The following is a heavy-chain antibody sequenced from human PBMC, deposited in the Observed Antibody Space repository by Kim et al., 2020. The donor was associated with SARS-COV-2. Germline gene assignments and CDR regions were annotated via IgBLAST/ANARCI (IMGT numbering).Heavy chain of an antibody. D-gene: IGHD7-27*01. CDR1: GFTFSDSY. V-gene: IGHV3-11*06. J-gene: IGHJ6*02. Sequence: GGSLRLSCAVSGFTFSDSYMSWIRQAPGKGLEWVSDISGSTTNTYYADSVKGRFTISRDNAKNSLYLQMDSLRAEDTAVYYCARERTGDGNYYGMDVWGQGTTVTVSS. CDR2: ISGSTTNT. CDR3: ARERTGDGNYYGMDV.